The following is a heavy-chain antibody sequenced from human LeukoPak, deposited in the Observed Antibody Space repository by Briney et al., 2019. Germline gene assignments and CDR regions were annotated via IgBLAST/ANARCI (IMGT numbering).Heavy chain of an antibody. V-gene: IGHV3-7*05. CDR2: IKEDGSET. Sequence: GGSLILSCTASAITFSNSCMSWVRQAPGKGLEWVANIKEDGSETNHVGSVKDRFTISRDNAKNSLYLQMNDVRAEDTAVYYCARYTTANCFDPWGQGTLVTVSS. D-gene: IGHD2/OR15-2a*01. J-gene: IGHJ5*02. CDR1: AITFSNSC. CDR3: ARYTTANCFDP.